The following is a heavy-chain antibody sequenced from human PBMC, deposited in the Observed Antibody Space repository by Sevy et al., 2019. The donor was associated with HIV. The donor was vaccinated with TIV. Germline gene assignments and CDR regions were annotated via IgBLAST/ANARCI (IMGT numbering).Heavy chain of an antibody. J-gene: IGHJ4*02. V-gene: IGHV3-30*18. Sequence: GGSLRLSCAASGFIFSNYCMGWVRQAPGKGLEWVAVISYGGGKKYYADSVKGRFTISRDNSKNTLYLQMNSLRVEDTAVYYCVKENTVYPFDYWGQGILVTVSS. D-gene: IGHD2-2*02. CDR3: VKENTVYPFDY. CDR1: GFIFSNYC. CDR2: ISYGGGKK.